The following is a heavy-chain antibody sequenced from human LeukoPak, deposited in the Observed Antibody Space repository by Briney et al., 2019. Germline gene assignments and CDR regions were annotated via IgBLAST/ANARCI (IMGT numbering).Heavy chain of an antibody. V-gene: IGHV3-23*01. D-gene: IGHD6-13*01. J-gene: IGHJ4*02. CDR1: GFTVSSNY. CDR3: AKGALAAAGPQPFDY. Sequence: SGGSLRLSCAASGFTVSSNYMSWVRQAPGKGLEWVSAISGSGGSTYYADSVKGRFTISRDNSKNTLYLQMNSLRAEDTAVYYCAKGALAAAGPQPFDYWGQGTLVTVSS. CDR2: ISGSGGST.